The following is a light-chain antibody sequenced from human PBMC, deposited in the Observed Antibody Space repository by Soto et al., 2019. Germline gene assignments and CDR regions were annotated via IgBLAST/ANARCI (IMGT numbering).Light chain of an antibody. CDR3: CSYAGSSTFSYV. Sequence: QSVLTQPASVSGSPGQSITISCTGTSSDVGSYNLVSWYQQHPGKAPKLMIYEVSMRPSGVSNRFSGSKSGNTASLTISGLQAEDEADYYCCSYAGSSTFSYVFGTGTKVTVL. CDR2: EVS. V-gene: IGLV2-23*02. J-gene: IGLJ1*01. CDR1: SSDVGSYNL.